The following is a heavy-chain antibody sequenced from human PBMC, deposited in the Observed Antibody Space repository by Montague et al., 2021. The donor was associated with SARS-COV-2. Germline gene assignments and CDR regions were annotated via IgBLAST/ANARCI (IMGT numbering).Heavy chain of an antibody. CDR1: GGSFSDYL. CDR3: ARGRQHFNMIVVVMTGGEYYFDY. Sequence: SETLSLTCAVYGGSFSDYLWTWIRQPPGKGLEWIGEINHRGTSNXNPSLKSRVSISVDTSKNQFSLYLGSVTAADTAVYYCARGRQHFNMIVVVMTGGEYYFDYWGQGTLVTVSS. D-gene: IGHD3-22*01. V-gene: IGHV4-34*01. J-gene: IGHJ4*02. CDR2: INHRGTS.